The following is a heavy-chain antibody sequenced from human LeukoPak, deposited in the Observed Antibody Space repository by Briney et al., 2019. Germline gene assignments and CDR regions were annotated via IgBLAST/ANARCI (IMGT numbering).Heavy chain of an antibody. D-gene: IGHD3-3*01. CDR2: IYTSGST. J-gene: IGHJ4*02. CDR1: GGSISSYY. Sequence: SETLSLTCTVSGGSISSYYWSWIRQPAGKGLEWIGRIYTSGSTNYNPSLKSRVTMSVDTSKNQFSLKLSSVTAADTAVYYCAREVRDFWSGYRIDYWGQGTLVTVSS. CDR3: AREVRDFWSGYRIDY. V-gene: IGHV4-4*07.